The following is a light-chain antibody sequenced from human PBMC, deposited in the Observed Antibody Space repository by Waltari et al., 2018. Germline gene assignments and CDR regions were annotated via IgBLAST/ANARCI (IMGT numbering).Light chain of an antibody. CDR1: TSNIGGNT. CDR3: AAWDDSLAGWM. Sequence: QSVLTQPPSASGTPGQRVTISCSGSTSNIGGNTVNWYQQLPGPAPKLLIYSNKQRPSGVPVRFSGSKSGASGSLAISGLQSEDEADYYCAAWDDSLAGWMFGGGTKLTVL. J-gene: IGLJ3*02. CDR2: SNK. V-gene: IGLV1-44*01.